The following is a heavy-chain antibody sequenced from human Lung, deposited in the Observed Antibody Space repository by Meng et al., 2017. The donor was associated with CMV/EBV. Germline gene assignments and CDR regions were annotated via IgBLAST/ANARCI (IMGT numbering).Heavy chain of an antibody. D-gene: IGHD6-6*01. CDR3: TRQYSSSYHSDY. CDR1: GGSLRGYY. Sequence: CGLYGGSLRGYYWRWLRQAPAKVLDWFGDLRHSDDITNYSPSLKSRVTISVDTSKKQFFLKLSDVTAADTAVYYCTRQYSSSYHSDYWGQGTLVTVSS. CDR2: LRHSDDIT. V-gene: IGHV4-34*01. J-gene: IGHJ4*02.